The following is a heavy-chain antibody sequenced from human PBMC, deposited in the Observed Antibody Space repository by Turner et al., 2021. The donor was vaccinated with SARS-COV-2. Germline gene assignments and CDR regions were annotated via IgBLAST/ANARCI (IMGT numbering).Heavy chain of an antibody. Sequence: LQLQESGPGLVKPSETLFLTCTVSGGSISSCSYYWGWIRQPPGKGLEWIGSIYYSGSTYYNPSLKSRVTISVDTSKNQFSLKLSSVTAADTAVYYCAGEVVVPTTILRAVYGMDVWGQGTTVTVSS. D-gene: IGHD2-2*02. CDR3: AGEVVVPTTILRAVYGMDV. V-gene: IGHV4-39*01. J-gene: IGHJ6*02. CDR1: GGSISSCSYY. CDR2: IYYSGST.